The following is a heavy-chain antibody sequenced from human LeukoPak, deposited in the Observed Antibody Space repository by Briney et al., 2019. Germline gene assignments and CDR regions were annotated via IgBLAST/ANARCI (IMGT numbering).Heavy chain of an antibody. Sequence: SQTLSLTCAVSGGSISSGGYSWSWIRQPPGKGLEWIGYIYHSGSTYYDPSLKSRVTISVDRSKNQFSLKLSSVTAADTAVYYCARGPSPYYGSGSYFGMDVWGKGTTVTVSS. D-gene: IGHD3-10*01. J-gene: IGHJ6*04. CDR3: ARGPSPYYGSGSYFGMDV. CDR2: IYHSGST. V-gene: IGHV4-30-2*01. CDR1: GGSISSGGYS.